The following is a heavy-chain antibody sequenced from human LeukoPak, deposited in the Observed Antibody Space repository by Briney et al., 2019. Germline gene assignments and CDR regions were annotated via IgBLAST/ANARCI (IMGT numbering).Heavy chain of an antibody. CDR1: GFTFSSYS. J-gene: IGHJ3*02. Sequence: GGSLRLSCAASGFTFSSYSMNWVRQAPGKGLEWVSSISSSSSYIYYADSVKGRFTISRDNAKNSLYLQMNSLRAEDTAVYYCARDPMIGGYSGGDAFDIWGQGTMVTVSS. D-gene: IGHD5-12*01. CDR2: ISSSSSYI. V-gene: IGHV3-21*01. CDR3: ARDPMIGGYSGGDAFDI.